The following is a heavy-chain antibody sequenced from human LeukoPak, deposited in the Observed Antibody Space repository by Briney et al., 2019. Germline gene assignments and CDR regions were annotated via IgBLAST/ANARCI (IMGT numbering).Heavy chain of an antibody. D-gene: IGHD6-19*01. J-gene: IGHJ4*02. CDR1: GFTFSSYS. V-gene: IGHV3-48*01. CDR3: AKDLGSGWYDPGYYFDY. CDR2: ISSSSRTI. Sequence: PGGSLRLSCAASGFTFSSYSMNWVRQAPGKGLEWVSYISSSSRTIYYADSVKGRFTISRDNAKNSLYLQMNSLRAEDTAVYYCAKDLGSGWYDPGYYFDYWGQGTLVTVSS.